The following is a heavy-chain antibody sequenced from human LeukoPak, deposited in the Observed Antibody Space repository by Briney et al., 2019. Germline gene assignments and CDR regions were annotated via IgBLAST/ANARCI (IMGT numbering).Heavy chain of an antibody. CDR2: MNPNSGNT. V-gene: IGHV1-8*01. CDR1: GYTFTSYD. D-gene: IGHD1-26*01. J-gene: IGHJ4*02. Sequence: GASVKVSCKASGYTFTSYDINWVRQATGQGLEWMGWMNPNSGNTGYAQKFQGRVTMTRNTSISTAYMELSSLKSEDTAVYYCARDGSGSDEFDYWGQGTLVTVSS. CDR3: ARDGSGSDEFDY.